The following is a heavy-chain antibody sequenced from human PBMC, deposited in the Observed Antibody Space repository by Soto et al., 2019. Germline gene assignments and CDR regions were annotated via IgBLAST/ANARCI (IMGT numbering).Heavy chain of an antibody. V-gene: IGHV1-69*01. D-gene: IGHD3-22*01. CDR3: ARGGYYDSSGYYPAGFDP. Sequence: QVQLVQSGAEVKKPGSSVKVSCKASGGTFSSYAISWVRQAPGQGLEWMGGIIPIFGTANYAQKFQGRVTITGDESTSTAYMELSSLRSEDTAVYYCARGGYYDSSGYYPAGFDPWGQGTLVTVSS. CDR1: GGTFSSYA. J-gene: IGHJ5*02. CDR2: IIPIFGTA.